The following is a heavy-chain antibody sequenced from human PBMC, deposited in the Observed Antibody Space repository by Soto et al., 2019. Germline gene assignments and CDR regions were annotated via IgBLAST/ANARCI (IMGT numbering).Heavy chain of an antibody. J-gene: IGHJ4*02. Sequence: GGSLRLSCAASGFTFSSYSMNWVRQAPGKGLEWVSYISSSSSTIYYADSVKGRFTISRDNAKNSLYLQMNSLRDEDTAVYYCARDSHHLAYCGGDCYMGHYFDYWGLGTLVTVSS. CDR1: GFTFSSYS. CDR2: ISSSSSTI. D-gene: IGHD2-21*02. V-gene: IGHV3-48*02. CDR3: ARDSHHLAYCGGDCYMGHYFDY.